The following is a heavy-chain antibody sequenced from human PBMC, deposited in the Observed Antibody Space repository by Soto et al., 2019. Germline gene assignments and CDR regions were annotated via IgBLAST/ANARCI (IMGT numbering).Heavy chain of an antibody. CDR3: STNVDV. D-gene: IGHD2-21*01. CDR2: IYSGGNT. J-gene: IGHJ4*02. V-gene: IGHV3-66*01. CDR1: GFTVSSTY. Sequence: GGSLRLSCAASGFTVSSTYMNWVRQAPGKGLEWVSVIYSGGNTYYADSVKGRFTFSRDNSKNTLFLQMNSLRAEDTATYYCSTNVDVWGQGTLVTVSS.